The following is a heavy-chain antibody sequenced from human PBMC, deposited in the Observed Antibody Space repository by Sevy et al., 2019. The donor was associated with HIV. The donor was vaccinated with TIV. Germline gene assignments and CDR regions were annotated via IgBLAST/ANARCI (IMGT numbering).Heavy chain of an antibody. CDR3: ARDLAYSYGSFDY. CDR2: ISYDGSNK. D-gene: IGHD5-18*01. J-gene: IGHJ4*02. CDR1: GFTFSSYA. V-gene: IGHV3-30-3*01. Sequence: GGSLRLSCAASGFTFSSYAMHWVRQAPGKGLGWVAVISYDGSNKYYADSVKGRFTISRDNSKNTLYLQMNSLRAEDTAVYYCARDLAYSYGSFDYWGQGTLVTVSS.